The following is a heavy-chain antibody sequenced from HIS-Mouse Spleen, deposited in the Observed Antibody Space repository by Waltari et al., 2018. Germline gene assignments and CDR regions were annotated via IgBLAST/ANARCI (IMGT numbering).Heavy chain of an antibody. CDR3: AREIPYSSSWYDWYFDL. Sequence: QLQLQESGPGLVKPSETLSLTCTVSGGSIRSSSYYWGWIRQPPGKGLEWSGRIYYSGSTYYNPSLTSRFTISVDTSKNQFSLKLSSVTAADTAVYYCAREIPYSSSWYDWYFDLWGRGTLVTVSS. CDR2: IYYSGST. J-gene: IGHJ2*01. D-gene: IGHD6-13*01. CDR1: GGSIRSSSYY. V-gene: IGHV4-39*07.